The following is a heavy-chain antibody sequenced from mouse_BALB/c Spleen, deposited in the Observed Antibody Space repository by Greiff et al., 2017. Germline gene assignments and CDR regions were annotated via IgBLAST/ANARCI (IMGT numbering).Heavy chain of an antibody. CDR3: ARENYYGSSSCAY. CDR2: IWGDGST. CDR1: GFSLTGYG. V-gene: IGHV2-6-7*01. J-gene: IGHJ3*01. D-gene: IGHD1-1*01. Sequence: VKLVESGPGLVAPSQSLSITCTVSGFSLTGYGVNWVRQPPGKGLEWLGMIWGDGSTDYNSALKSRLSISKDNSKSQVFLKMTSLQTDDTARYYCARENYYGSSSCAYWGQGTLVTVSA.